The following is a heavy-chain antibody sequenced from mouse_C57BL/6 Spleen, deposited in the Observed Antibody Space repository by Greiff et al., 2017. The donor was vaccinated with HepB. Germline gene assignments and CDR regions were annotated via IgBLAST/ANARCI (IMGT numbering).Heavy chain of an antibody. J-gene: IGHJ2*01. Sequence: VQLQQSGPGMVKPSQSLSLTCTVTGYSITSGYDWHWIRHFPGNKLEWMGYISYSGSTNYNPSLKSRISITHDTSKNHFFLKLNSVTTEDTATYYCARGTITTVVAEYYFDYWGQGTTLTVSS. CDR3: ARGTITTVVAEYYFDY. D-gene: IGHD1-1*01. CDR1: GYSITSGYD. CDR2: ISYSGST. V-gene: IGHV3-1*01.